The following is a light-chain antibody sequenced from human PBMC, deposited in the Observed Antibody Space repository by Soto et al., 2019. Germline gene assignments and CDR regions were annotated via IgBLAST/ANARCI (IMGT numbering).Light chain of an antibody. CDR1: SSNIGTGYD. V-gene: IGLV1-40*01. Sequence: QPVLTQPPSVSGAPGQTVTIACTGTSSNIGTGYDVHWYQQFPGTAPQLLIFGNSNRPSGVPDRFSGSKSGTSASLAITGLQPEDEADYYCQSADGSLTAFVFGTGTKVTVL. CDR3: QSADGSLTAFV. CDR2: GNS. J-gene: IGLJ1*01.